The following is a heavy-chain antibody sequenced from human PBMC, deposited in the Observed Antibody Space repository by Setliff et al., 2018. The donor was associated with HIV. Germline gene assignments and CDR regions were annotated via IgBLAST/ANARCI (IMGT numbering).Heavy chain of an antibody. V-gene: IGHV3-15*01. Sequence: GGSLRLSCVVSGFNFKSGWMTWVRQAPGKGLEWVGRIKSNSDGGTSDYAVAVKDRFSFSRDDSKSILYLQMNSLEIEDTAVYFCSTGPSRVSDGIADFWGPGTLVTVSS. CDR2: IKSNSDGGTS. CDR1: GFNFKSGW. CDR3: STGPSRVSDGIADF. J-gene: IGHJ4*02.